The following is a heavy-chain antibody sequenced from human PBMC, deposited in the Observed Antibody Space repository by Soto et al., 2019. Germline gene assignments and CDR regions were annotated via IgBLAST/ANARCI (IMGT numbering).Heavy chain of an antibody. J-gene: IGHJ3*01. CDR3: AERTYG. CDR1: GFDVSSNY. Sequence: EVQLVESGGGLVQPGGSLRLSCAASGFDVSSNYMSWVRQAPGKGLEWVSLIYSGGTTYYADSVKGRFTISRHSSKNTLYLQMNSLRVEDTAVYYCAERTYGWGQGTMVTVSA. V-gene: IGHV3-53*04. D-gene: IGHD4-17*01. CDR2: IYSGGTT.